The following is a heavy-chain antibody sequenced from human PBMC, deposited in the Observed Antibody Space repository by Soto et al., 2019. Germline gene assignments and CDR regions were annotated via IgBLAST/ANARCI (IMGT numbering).Heavy chain of an antibody. V-gene: IGHV4-59*01. D-gene: IGHD3-9*01. J-gene: IGHJ4*02. Sequence: SETLSLTCTVSGGSISSYYWSWIRQPPGKGLEWIGYIYYSGSTNYNPSLKSRVTISVDTSKNQFSLKLSSVTAADTAVYYCARAHSFYDMYMVYWGQGTLVTVSS. CDR3: ARAHSFYDMYMVY. CDR2: IYYSGST. CDR1: GGSISSYY.